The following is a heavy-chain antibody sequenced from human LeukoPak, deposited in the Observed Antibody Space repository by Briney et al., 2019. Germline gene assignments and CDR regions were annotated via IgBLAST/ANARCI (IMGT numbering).Heavy chain of an antibody. V-gene: IGHV4-61*01. CDR2: IYYSGST. CDR1: GGSVSSGTSY. Sequence: SETLSLTCSVSGGSVSSGTSYWTWIRQPPGKGLEWIGYIYYSGSTNYNPSLKSRVTISVDTSKNQFSLKLSSVTAADTAVYYCARDRSAEVTIFGVVIPHYYYYGMDVWGQGTTVTVSS. CDR3: ARDRSAEVTIFGVVIPHYYYYGMDV. D-gene: IGHD3-3*01. J-gene: IGHJ6*02.